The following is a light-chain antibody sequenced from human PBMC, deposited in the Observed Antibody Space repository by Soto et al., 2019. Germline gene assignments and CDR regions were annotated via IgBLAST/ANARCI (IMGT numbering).Light chain of an antibody. CDR3: ATWDDSINGYV. Sequence: QSVLTQPPSVSEAPRQRVTISCSGSSSNIGNNAVNWYQQLPGQAPKIVIYYDDQLTSGVSDRFSGSKSGISASLAISDLQSDDEASYYCATWDDSINGYVVGCGTKVTVL. CDR1: SSNIGNNA. V-gene: IGLV1-36*01. CDR2: YDD. J-gene: IGLJ1*01.